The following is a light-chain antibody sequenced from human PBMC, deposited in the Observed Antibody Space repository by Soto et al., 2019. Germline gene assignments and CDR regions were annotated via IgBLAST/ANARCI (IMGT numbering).Light chain of an antibody. J-gene: IGKJ2*01. CDR3: QHLTGT. V-gene: IGKV1-9*01. Sequence: QLTQSPSSLSASVGDRVTITCRASQDITNYLGWYQQRSGKAPRLLIYAASTLQRGVPSRFSGSGSGTDSTLTISSLQPEDFATYYCQHLTGTFGQGTTLEIK. CDR2: AAS. CDR1: QDITNY.